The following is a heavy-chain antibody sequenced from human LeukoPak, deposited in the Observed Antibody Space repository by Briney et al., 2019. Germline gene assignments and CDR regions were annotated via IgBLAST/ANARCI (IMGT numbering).Heavy chain of an antibody. CDR2: ISGSGGST. Sequence: PGGSLRLSCAASGFTFSSFAMSWVRQAPGKGLEWVSGISGSGGSTYYADSVKGRFTISRDNSKNTLYLQMNSLRAEDTAVYYCAKDQQLERRGGSPFDYWGQGTLVTVSS. J-gene: IGHJ4*02. CDR3: AKDQQLERRGGSPFDY. V-gene: IGHV3-23*01. D-gene: IGHD1-1*01. CDR1: GFTFSSFA.